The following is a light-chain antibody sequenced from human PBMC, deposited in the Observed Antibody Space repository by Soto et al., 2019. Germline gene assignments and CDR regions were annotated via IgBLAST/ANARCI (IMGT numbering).Light chain of an antibody. Sequence: QSVLTQAPSASGTPGQRVAISCSGSSSNIGSNTVNWYQHLPGTAPKLLIYNNNQRPSGVPDRFSGSKSATSASLAISGLQSEDEADYYCCSYAGSYTSYVVFGGGTKVTVL. J-gene: IGLJ2*01. CDR2: NNN. V-gene: IGLV1-44*01. CDR1: SSNIGSNT. CDR3: CSYAGSYTSYVV.